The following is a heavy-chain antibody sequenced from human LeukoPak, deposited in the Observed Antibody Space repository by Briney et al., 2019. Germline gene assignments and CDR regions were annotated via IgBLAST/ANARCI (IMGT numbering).Heavy chain of an antibody. Sequence: ASVTVSCKASGGTFSIYAISWVRQAPGQGLEWMGGIIPIFGTANYAQKFQGRVTITADESMSTAYMELSSLRSEDTAVYYCARPGWYYDILTGYSPLSLWGQGTLVTVSS. CDR2: IIPIFGTA. V-gene: IGHV1-69*13. D-gene: IGHD3-9*01. CDR3: ARPGWYYDILTGYSPLSL. J-gene: IGHJ4*02. CDR1: GGTFSIYA.